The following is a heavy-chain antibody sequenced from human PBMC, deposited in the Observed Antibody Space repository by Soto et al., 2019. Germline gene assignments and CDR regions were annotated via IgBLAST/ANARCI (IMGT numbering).Heavy chain of an antibody. CDR1: GASLSDNY. J-gene: IGHJ5*02. CDR2: INHSGNT. D-gene: IGHD2-15*01. Sequence: PSETLSLTWAVYGASLSDNYCNWLRQPPGKGLEWMGEINHSGNTNYNPSLRSRVTISIDTSKNQFSLNLRSVSAADTSVYYCARGSGELDALGQGTPVPVSS. V-gene: IGHV4-34*01. CDR3: ARGSGELDA.